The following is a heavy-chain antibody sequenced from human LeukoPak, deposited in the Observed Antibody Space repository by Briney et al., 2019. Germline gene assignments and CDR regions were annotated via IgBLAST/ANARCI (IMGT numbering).Heavy chain of an antibody. CDR1: GFTFSNAW. J-gene: IGHJ5*02. CDR2: IKSKTDGGTT. V-gene: IGHV3-15*01. CDR3: TTGRLANWFDP. Sequence: KAGGSLRLSCAASGFTFSNAWMSWVRQAPGKGLEWVGRIKSKTDGGTTDYAAHVKGRFTISRDDSKNTLYLQMNSLKTEDTAVYYCTTGRLANWFDPWGQGTLVTVSS.